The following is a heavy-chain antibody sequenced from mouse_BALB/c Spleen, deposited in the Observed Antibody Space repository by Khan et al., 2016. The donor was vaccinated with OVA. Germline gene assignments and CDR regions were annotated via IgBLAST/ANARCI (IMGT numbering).Heavy chain of an antibody. Sequence: QVQLKESGPGLVAPSQSLSITCTVSGFSLTSYGVHWVRQPPGKGLEWLGVIWAGGSTNYNSALVSRLSISKDNSKSQVFLKINSLQTDDTAMYYCARFYDPYYAIDYWGQGTSVTVSS. CDR3: ARFYDPYYAIDY. J-gene: IGHJ4*01. CDR1: GFSLTSYG. D-gene: IGHD2-3*01. CDR2: IWAGGST. V-gene: IGHV2-9*02.